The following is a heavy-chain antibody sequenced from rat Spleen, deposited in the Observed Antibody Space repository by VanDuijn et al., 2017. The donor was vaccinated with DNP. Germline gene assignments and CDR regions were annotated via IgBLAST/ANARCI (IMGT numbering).Heavy chain of an antibody. CDR2: ISYDGSDT. Sequence: EVQLVESGGGLVQPGRSLKLSCAVSRITFGDHNMAWVRQAPKKGLEWVATISYDGSDTYYRDSVKGRITISRDNAKSTLYLQMNSLRSEDTATYYCAKDMPGGTVVDYFDYWGQGVMVTVSS. D-gene: IGHD1-1*01. CDR3: AKDMPGGTVVDYFDY. CDR1: RITFGDHN. J-gene: IGHJ2*01. V-gene: IGHV5-7*01.